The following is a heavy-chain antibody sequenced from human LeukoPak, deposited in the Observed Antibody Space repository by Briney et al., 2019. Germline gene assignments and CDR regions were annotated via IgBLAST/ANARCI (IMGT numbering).Heavy chain of an antibody. V-gene: IGHV5-51*01. CDR3: ARHSSSWYYFDY. Sequence: GESLKISCKGSGYSFNTYWIAWVRQMPGKGLEWMGIIYPGDSDTKYSPSFQGQVTISADNSVSTAYLQWSSLKASDTAMYYCARHSSSWYYFDYWGQGTLVTVSS. CDR1: GYSFNTYW. D-gene: IGHD6-13*01. J-gene: IGHJ4*02. CDR2: IYPGDSDT.